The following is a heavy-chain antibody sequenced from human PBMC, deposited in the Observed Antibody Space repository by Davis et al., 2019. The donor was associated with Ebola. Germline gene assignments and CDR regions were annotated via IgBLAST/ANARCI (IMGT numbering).Heavy chain of an antibody. CDR1: GGTFSSYA. CDR2: IIPIFGTA. J-gene: IGHJ4*02. D-gene: IGHD6-19*01. CDR3: ARDHSNGWFAAFDY. V-gene: IGHV1-69*06. Sequence: SVKVSCKASGGTFSSYAISWVRQAPGQGLEWMGGIIPIFGTANYAQKFQGRVTITADKSTSTAYMELSSLRSDDTAVYSCARDHSNGWFAAFDYWGQGTLVTVAS.